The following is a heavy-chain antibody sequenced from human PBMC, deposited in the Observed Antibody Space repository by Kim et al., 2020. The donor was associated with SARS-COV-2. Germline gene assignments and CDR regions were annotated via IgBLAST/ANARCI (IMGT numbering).Heavy chain of an antibody. Sequence: SETLSLTCAVSGGSISSSNWWSWVRQPPGKGLEWIGEIYHSGSTNYNPSLKSRVTISVDKSKNQFSLKLSSVTAADTAVYYCARQPSPTSGSGYYFDYWGQGTLVTVSS. CDR1: GGSISSSNW. CDR3: ARQPSPTSGSGYYFDY. CDR2: IYHSGST. J-gene: IGHJ4*02. D-gene: IGHD1-26*01. V-gene: IGHV4-4*02.